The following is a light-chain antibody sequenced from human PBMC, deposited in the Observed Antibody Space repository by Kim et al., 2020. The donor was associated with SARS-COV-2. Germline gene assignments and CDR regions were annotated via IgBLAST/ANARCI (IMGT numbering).Light chain of an antibody. Sequence: SSELTQDPAVSVALGQTVRITCQGDSLRIYYASWYQQKPGQAPVLVIYGKNNRPSGIPDRFSGSSPENTASLTITGAQAEDEADYYCDSRDSSGNHWVFG. CDR3: DSRDSSGNHWV. V-gene: IGLV3-19*01. CDR1: SLRIYY. J-gene: IGLJ3*02. CDR2: GKN.